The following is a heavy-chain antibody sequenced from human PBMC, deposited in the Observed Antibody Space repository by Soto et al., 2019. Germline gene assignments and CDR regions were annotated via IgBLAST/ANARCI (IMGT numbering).Heavy chain of an antibody. CDR3: ASSLGYCSSTSCSDFDY. V-gene: IGHV5-51*01. D-gene: IGHD2-2*01. CDR1: GYSFTSYW. J-gene: IGHJ4*02. CDR2: IYPGDSDT. Sequence: GASLKISGKGSGYSFTSYWFGWVRQMPGKGLEWMGIIYPGDSDTRYSPSFQGQVTISADKSISTAYLQWSSLKASDTAMYYCASSLGYCSSTSCSDFDYWGQGTLVTVSS.